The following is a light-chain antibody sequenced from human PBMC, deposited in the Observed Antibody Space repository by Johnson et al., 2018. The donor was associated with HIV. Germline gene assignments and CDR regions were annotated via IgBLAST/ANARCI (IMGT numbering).Light chain of an antibody. V-gene: IGLV1-51*01. J-gene: IGLJ1*01. CDR1: SSNIGNNY. CDR3: GTWDSSLSGGV. Sequence: QPVLTQPPSVSAAPGQKVTISCSGSSSNIGNNYVSWYQQLPGTAPKLFIFDNNKRPSGIPDRFSGSKSGTSATLGITGLQTGDEADYYCGTWDSSLSGGVFGTGTKFTVL. CDR2: DNN.